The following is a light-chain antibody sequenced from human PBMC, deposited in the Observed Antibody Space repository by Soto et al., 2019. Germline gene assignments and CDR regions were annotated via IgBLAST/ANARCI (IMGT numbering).Light chain of an antibody. CDR1: QSVSSN. V-gene: IGKV3-15*01. J-gene: IGKJ3*01. CDR2: GAS. CDR3: QQYNYWPTFT. Sequence: DIVLAPSPGTLSFSPGERATLFFRAHQSVSSNHLAWYQQKPGQTPRLLIYGASTRAAGIPARFSGSGSGTEFTLTISSLQSEDFAVYYCQQYNYWPTFTFGPGTKVDI.